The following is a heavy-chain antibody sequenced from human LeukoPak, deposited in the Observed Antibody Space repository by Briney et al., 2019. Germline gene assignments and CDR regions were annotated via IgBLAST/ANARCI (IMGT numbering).Heavy chain of an antibody. V-gene: IGHV1-46*01. CDR1: GYTFTSYY. CDR2: INPSGGST. Sequence: ASVKVSCKASGYTFTSYYMHWVRQAPGQGLEWMGIINPSGGSTSYAQKFQGRVTMTRDTSTSTVYMELSSLRSEDTAVYYCAREYYYDSSGYFAQRTMDVWGQGTTVTVSS. D-gene: IGHD3-22*01. J-gene: IGHJ6*02. CDR3: AREYYYDSSGYFAQRTMDV.